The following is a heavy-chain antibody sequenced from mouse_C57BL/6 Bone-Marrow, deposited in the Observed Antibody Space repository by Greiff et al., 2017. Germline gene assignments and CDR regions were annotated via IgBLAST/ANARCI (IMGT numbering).Heavy chain of an antibody. Sequence: QVQLKQSGAELARPGASVKLSCKASGYTFTSYGISWVKQRTGQGLEWIGEIYPRSGNTYYNEKFKGKATLTADKSSSTAYMELRSLTSEDSAVYFCAPYYYGTWYFDVWGTGTTVTVSS. D-gene: IGHD1-1*01. J-gene: IGHJ1*03. V-gene: IGHV1-81*01. CDR3: APYYYGTWYFDV. CDR1: GYTFTSYG. CDR2: IYPRSGNT.